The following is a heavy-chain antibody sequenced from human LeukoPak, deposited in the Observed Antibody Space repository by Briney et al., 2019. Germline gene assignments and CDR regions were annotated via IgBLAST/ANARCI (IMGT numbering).Heavy chain of an antibody. V-gene: IGHV3-21*04. CDR1: GFTFSSYS. CDR3: AKSNAFDI. J-gene: IGHJ3*02. CDR2: ISSSSSYI. Sequence: GGSLRLSCAASGFTFSSYSMNWVRQAPGKGLEWVSSISSSSSYIYYADSVKGRFTISRDNSKNTLYLQMNSLRAEDTAVYYCAKSNAFDIWGQGTMVTVSS.